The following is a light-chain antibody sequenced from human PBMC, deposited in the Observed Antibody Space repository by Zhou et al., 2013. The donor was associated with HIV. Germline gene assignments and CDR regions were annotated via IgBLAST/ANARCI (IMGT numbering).Light chain of an antibody. V-gene: IGKV1-39*01. CDR1: QTIDNY. Sequence: DIQMTQSPTSLSASVGDRVTITCRPSQTIDNYLNWYQRKPGKAPKLLIYGASTLHSGVPSRFSGSGSGTDFTLTISSLQPEDIATYYCQQYKIYPLTFGGGTKVEIK. CDR2: GAS. J-gene: IGKJ4*01. CDR3: QQYKIYPLT.